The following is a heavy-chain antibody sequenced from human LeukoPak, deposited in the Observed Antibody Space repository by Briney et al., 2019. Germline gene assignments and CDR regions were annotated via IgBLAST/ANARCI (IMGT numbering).Heavy chain of an antibody. J-gene: IGHJ4*02. D-gene: IGHD3-16*01. Sequence: GGSLRLSCAASGFTFSDYYMSWIRQAPGKGLEWVGRIKSKTDGGTTDYAAPVKGRFTISRDDSKNTLYLQMNSLKTEDTAVYYCTTDSFETVLRYWGQGTLVTVSS. CDR2: IKSKTDGGTT. V-gene: IGHV3-15*01. CDR3: TTDSFETVLRY. CDR1: GFTFSDYY.